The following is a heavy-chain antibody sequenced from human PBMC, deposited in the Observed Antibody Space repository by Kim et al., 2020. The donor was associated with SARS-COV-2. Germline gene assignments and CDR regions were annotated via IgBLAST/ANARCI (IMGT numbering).Heavy chain of an antibody. D-gene: IGHD4-17*01. CDR2: IYYSGST. CDR3: ARGRSTVVTGRGYWFDP. J-gene: IGHJ5*02. CDR1: GGSISSGGYY. Sequence: SETLSLTCTVSGGSISSGGYYWSWIRQHPGKGLEWIGYIYYSGSTYYNPSLKSRVTISVDTSKNQFSLKLSSVTAADTAVYYCARGRSTVVTGRGYWFDPWGQGTLVTVSS. V-gene: IGHV4-31*03.